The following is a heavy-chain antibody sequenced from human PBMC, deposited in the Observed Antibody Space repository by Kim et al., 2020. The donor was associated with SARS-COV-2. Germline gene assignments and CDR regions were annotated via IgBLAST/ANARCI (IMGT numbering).Heavy chain of an antibody. CDR2: INAGNGNT. CDR1: GYTFTSYA. Sequence: ASVTVSCKASGYTFTSYAMHWVRQAPGQRLEWMGWINAGNGNTKYSQKFQGRVTITRDTSASTAYMELSSLRSEDTAVYYCALPSTDGSGSYYNLPGYYWGQGTLVTVSS. V-gene: IGHV1-3*01. CDR3: ALPSTDGSGSYYNLPGYY. J-gene: IGHJ4*02. D-gene: IGHD3-10*01.